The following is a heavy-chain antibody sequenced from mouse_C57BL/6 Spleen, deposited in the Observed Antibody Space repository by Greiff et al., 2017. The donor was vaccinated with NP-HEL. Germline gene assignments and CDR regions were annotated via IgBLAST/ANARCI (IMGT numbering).Heavy chain of an antibody. CDR2: IHPNSGST. D-gene: IGHD2-3*01. J-gene: IGHJ1*03. Sequence: VQLQQPGAELVKPGASVKLSCKASGYTFTSYWMHWVKQRPGQGLEWIGMIHPNSGSTNYNEKFKSKATLTVDKSSSTAYMQLSSLTSEDSAVYYCARWVIYDGYFRHFDVWGTGTTVTVSS. CDR1: GYTFTSYW. V-gene: IGHV1-64*01. CDR3: ARWVIYDGYFRHFDV.